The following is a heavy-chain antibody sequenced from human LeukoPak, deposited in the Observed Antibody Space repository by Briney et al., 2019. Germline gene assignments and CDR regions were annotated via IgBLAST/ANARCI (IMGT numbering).Heavy chain of an antibody. J-gene: IGHJ4*02. V-gene: IGHV4-34*01. Sequence: PSETLSLTCAVYGGSFSGYYWSWIRQPPGKGLEWIGEINHSGSTNYNPSLKSRVTISVDTSKNQFSLKLSSVTAADTAVYYCARDSGTAMVWRFKNGYFDYWGQGTLVTVSS. CDR2: INHSGST. CDR1: GGSFSGYY. CDR3: ARDSGTAMVWRFKNGYFDY. D-gene: IGHD5-18*01.